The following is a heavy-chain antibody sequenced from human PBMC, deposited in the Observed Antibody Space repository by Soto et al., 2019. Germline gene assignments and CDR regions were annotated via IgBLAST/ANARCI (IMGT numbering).Heavy chain of an antibody. CDR1: GGTFSSYA. Sequence: ASVKVSCKASGGTFSSYAISWVRQAPGQGLEWMGGIIPIFGTANYTQKFQGRVTITADESTSTAYMELSSLRSEDTAVYYCASAGRPSWIQLRSYYYYGMDVWGQGTTVTVSS. D-gene: IGHD5-18*01. CDR2: IIPIFGTA. V-gene: IGHV1-69*13. CDR3: ASAGRPSWIQLRSYYYYGMDV. J-gene: IGHJ6*02.